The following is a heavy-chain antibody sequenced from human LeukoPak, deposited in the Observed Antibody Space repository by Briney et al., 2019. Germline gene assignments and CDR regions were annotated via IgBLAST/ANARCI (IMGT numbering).Heavy chain of an antibody. CDR2: ISYDGSNK. J-gene: IGHJ6*02. Sequence: GRSLRLSCAASGFTFSSYGMHWVRQAPGKGLEWVAVISYDGSNKYYADSVKGRFTISRDNSKNTLYLQMNRLRAEDTAVYYCAKDGGSTSPYYYYGMDVWGQGTTVTVSS. D-gene: IGHD2-2*01. CDR1: GFTFSSYG. V-gene: IGHV3-30*18. CDR3: AKDGGSTSPYYYYGMDV.